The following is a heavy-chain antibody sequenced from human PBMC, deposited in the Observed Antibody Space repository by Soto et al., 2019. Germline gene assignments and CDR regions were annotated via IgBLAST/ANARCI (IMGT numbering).Heavy chain of an antibody. CDR3: ARLLYGDYAFDI. D-gene: IGHD4-17*01. Sequence: QVQPQQWGAGLLKPSETLSLTCAVYGGSFSGYYWSWIRQPPGKGLEWIGEINHSGSTNYNPSLKSRVNISVDTSKNQFSLKLSSVTAADTAEYYCARLLYGDYAFDIWGQGTMVTVSS. CDR1: GGSFSGYY. V-gene: IGHV4-34*01. J-gene: IGHJ3*02. CDR2: INHSGST.